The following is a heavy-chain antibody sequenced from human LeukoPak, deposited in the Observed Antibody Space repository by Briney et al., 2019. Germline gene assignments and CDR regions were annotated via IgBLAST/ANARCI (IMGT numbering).Heavy chain of an antibody. CDR2: ISGSGGST. J-gene: IGHJ4*02. Sequence: GGSLRLSYAASGLTFSNYAMTWVRQAPGKGLEWVSGISGSGGSTYYADSVKGRFTISRDNSRNTLYLQMNSLRTEDTAVYYCAKVASVVRGEFDYWGQGTLVAVSS. CDR3: AKVASVVRGEFDY. D-gene: IGHD3-10*01. V-gene: IGHV3-23*01. CDR1: GLTFSNYA.